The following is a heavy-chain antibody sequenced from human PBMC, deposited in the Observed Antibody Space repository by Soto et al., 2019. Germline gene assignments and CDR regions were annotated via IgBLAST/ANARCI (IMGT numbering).Heavy chain of an antibody. V-gene: IGHV1-8*01. CDR2: LNHNNGNT. J-gene: IGHJ6*03. CDR3: SRSEVGDYMDV. CDR1: ENTLTNYD. Sequence: QAQLEQSGAEVKEPGASVKVSGKASENTLTNYDIIWERQAPGQGLEWMGWLNHNNGNTGYAPKFRGRVTMTRDPSKRTAFMEMSSLRAEDTAVYYCSRSEVGDYMDVWGKGTTVTVSS. D-gene: IGHD3-3*01.